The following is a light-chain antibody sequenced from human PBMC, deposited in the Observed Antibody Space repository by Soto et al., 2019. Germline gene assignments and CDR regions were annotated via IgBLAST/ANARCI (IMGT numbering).Light chain of an antibody. J-gene: IGLJ1*01. CDR2: EVT. V-gene: IGLV2-14*01. CDR1: RSDIGSYDF. CDR3: SSYTTSSTSV. Sequence: QSALTQPASVSGSPGQSITISCTGSRSDIGSYDFVSWYQQLPGKAPKLIIYEVTHRPSGVSHRFSGSKSGSTASLTISGLQAEDEADYYCSSYTTSSTSVFGTGTKVTVL.